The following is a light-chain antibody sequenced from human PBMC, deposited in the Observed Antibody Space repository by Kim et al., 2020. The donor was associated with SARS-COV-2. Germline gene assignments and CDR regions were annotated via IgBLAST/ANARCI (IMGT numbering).Light chain of an antibody. Sequence: GQSVAITCTGTSSDVGGYNYVSWYQQHPEKAPKIMIYDVTKRPSGVPDRFAGSKSSNAASLTISGLQAEDEADYYCCSYAGNSYVFGTGTKVTVL. CDR2: DVT. V-gene: IGLV2-11*01. CDR1: SSDVGGYNY. CDR3: CSYAGNSYV. J-gene: IGLJ1*01.